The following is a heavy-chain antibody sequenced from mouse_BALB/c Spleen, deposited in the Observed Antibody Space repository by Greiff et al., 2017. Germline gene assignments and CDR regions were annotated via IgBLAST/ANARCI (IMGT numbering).Heavy chain of an antibody. Sequence: EVKLVESGGGLVKPGGSLKLSCAASGFTFSSYAMSWVRQTPEKRLEWVASISSGGSTYYPDSVKGRFTISRDNARNILYLQMSSLRSEDTAMYYCARGPLYGNYWYFDVWGAGTTVTVSS. CDR1: GFTFSSYA. D-gene: IGHD2-1*01. CDR2: ISSGGST. CDR3: ARGPLYGNYWYFDV. J-gene: IGHJ1*01. V-gene: IGHV5-6-5*01.